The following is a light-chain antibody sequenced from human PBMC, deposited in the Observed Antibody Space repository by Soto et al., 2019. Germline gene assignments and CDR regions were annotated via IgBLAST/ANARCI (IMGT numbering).Light chain of an antibody. CDR1: QSINKW. Sequence: DIQMTQSPSTLSASVGDRVTITCRAGQSINKWLAWYQQKPGKAPKLLIYDSFSLESGVPSRFSGSGSGTEFTLTISSLQPDDFANYYCQHYNRGSTQTFGKGTNVDSK. V-gene: IGKV1-5*01. CDR2: DSF. CDR3: QHYNRGSTQT. J-gene: IGKJ1*01.